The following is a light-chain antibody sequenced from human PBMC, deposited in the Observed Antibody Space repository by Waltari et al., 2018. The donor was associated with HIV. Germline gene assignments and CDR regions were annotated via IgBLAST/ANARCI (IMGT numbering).Light chain of an antibody. CDR2: QAS. CDR1: KLGDKY. CDR3: QAWDSSTVWV. J-gene: IGLJ3*02. Sequence: SYELTQPPSVSVSPGQTASITCSGDKLGDKYACWYQQKPGQSPVLVIYQASKLPSGIPERFSGSNSGNTATLTISGTQAMDEADYYCQAWDSSTVWVFGGGTKLTVL. V-gene: IGLV3-1*01.